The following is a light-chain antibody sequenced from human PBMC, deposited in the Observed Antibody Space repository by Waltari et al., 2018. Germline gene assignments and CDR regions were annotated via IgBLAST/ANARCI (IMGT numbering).Light chain of an antibody. Sequence: QSALTQPASVSGSPGQSITISCTGIGSAIDDSDFVSWYQNQPGKAPRVIIYDVTNRPSGISHRFSASKSANTASLTIAGLQPEDEGDYYCTSQALDGVVLFGGGTQVTV. V-gene: IGLV2-14*03. CDR2: DVT. CDR3: TSQALDGVVL. CDR1: GSAIDDSDF. J-gene: IGLJ3*02.